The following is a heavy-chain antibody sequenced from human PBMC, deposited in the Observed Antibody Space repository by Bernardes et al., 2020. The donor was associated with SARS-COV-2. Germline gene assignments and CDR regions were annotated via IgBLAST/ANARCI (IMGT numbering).Heavy chain of an antibody. Sequence: SGPTLVKPTQTLTLTCPFSGFSLTPGGVGVGWIRQPPGKALEWLAIVYWDDDKRYSPSLKSRLTITKDTSKNQVVLTVTNMDPVDTATYYCAHSFFSGFFCRGGSCGDFDFWGQGTLVTVSS. V-gene: IGHV2-5*02. J-gene: IGHJ4*02. CDR2: VYWDDDK. D-gene: IGHD2-15*01. CDR1: GFSLTPGGVG. CDR3: AHSFFSGFFCRGGSCGDFDF.